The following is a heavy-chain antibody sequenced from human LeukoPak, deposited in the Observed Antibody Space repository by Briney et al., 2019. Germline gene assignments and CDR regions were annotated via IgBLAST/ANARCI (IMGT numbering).Heavy chain of an antibody. Sequence: SETLSLTCIVSGYSISSGYYWVWSRQPPGKGLEWIGSIYHSGSTLYNPSLKSRVTISVDTSKNKFSLKLSSVTAADTAMYYCARDQPYMDVWGEGTTVTVSS. CDR2: IYHSGST. CDR1: GYSISSGYY. CDR3: ARDQPYMDV. V-gene: IGHV4-38-2*02. J-gene: IGHJ6*03.